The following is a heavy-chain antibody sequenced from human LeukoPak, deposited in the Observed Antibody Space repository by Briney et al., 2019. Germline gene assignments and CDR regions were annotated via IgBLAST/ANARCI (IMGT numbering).Heavy chain of an antibody. CDR2: IKQDGSEK. J-gene: IGHJ4*02. V-gene: IGHV3-7*01. D-gene: IGHD6-13*01. Sequence: GESLRLSCAASGFTFSDYYMSWIRQAPGKGLEWVANIKQDGSEKYYVDSVKGRFTISRDNAKNSLYLQMNSLRAEDTAVYYCASGHSSSPSFDYWGQGTLVTVSS. CDR3: ASGHSSSPSFDY. CDR1: GFTFSDYY.